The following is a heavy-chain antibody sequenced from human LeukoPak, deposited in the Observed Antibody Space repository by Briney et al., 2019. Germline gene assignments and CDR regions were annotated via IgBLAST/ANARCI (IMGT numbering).Heavy chain of an antibody. Sequence: PGGSLRLSCAASGFTVSSSYMSWVRQAPGRGLEGVSIIYNGGTTDYADSVKGRFTISRDNSKNTLYLQMNNLRAEDTAVYYCARAARGGQDAFDYWGQGAMITVSS. CDR3: ARAARGGQDAFDY. D-gene: IGHD2-15*01. V-gene: IGHV3-66*02. CDR2: IYNGGTT. CDR1: GFTVSSSY. J-gene: IGHJ4*02.